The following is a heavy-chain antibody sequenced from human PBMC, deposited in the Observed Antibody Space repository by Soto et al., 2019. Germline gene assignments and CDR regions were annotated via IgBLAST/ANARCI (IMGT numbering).Heavy chain of an antibody. D-gene: IGHD3-10*01. CDR2: IYWDDKT. V-gene: IGHV2-5*02. CDR1: GFSLSTSGVG. CDR3: AHRTYFTSGRPFDY. J-gene: IGHJ4*02. Sequence: QITLKESGPTLVKPTQTLTLTCTFSGFSLSTSGVGVDWIRQPPGKALEWLAVIYWDDKTHYSPSLSSRLTVNLATSRNQVVLTMTNMDPVDTATYYCAHRTYFTSGRPFDYWGQGTLVTVSS.